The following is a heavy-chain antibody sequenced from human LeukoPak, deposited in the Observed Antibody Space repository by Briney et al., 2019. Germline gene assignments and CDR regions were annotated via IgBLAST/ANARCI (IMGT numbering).Heavy chain of an antibody. D-gene: IGHD6-13*01. V-gene: IGHV3-74*01. Sequence: GGSLRLSCAASGFPFSTYWMHWVRQAPGQGPVWVSRISPDGSTTTYADSVRGRFSISRDNAKNTLYMQMNSLRVDDTAVYYCVRGSSTWSPLGDYWGQGTLVTVST. CDR3: VRGSSTWSPLGDY. CDR1: GFPFSTYW. J-gene: IGHJ4*02. CDR2: ISPDGSTT.